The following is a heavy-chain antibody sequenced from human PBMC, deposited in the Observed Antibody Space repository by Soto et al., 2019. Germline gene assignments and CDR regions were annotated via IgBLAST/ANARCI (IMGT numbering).Heavy chain of an antibody. CDR2: IYYSGST. Sequence: QVQLQESGPGLVKPSQTLSLTCTVSGGSISSGGYYWSWIRQHPGKGLEWIGYIYYSGSTYYNPSLKSRVTISVDTSKNLFSLKLSSVTAADTAVYYCAREREGGDYGGPEEVAYWYFDLWGRGTLVTVSS. V-gene: IGHV4-31*03. CDR1: GGSISSGGYY. D-gene: IGHD4-17*01. CDR3: AREREGGDYGGPEEVAYWYFDL. J-gene: IGHJ2*01.